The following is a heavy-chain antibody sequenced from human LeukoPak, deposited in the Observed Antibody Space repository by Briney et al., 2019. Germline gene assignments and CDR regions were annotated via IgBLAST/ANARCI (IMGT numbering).Heavy chain of an antibody. CDR3: ARGGSNFDY. V-gene: IGHV4-59*08. Sequence: SETLSLTCTVSGGSITSYYWSWIRQPPGKGLEWIGYIYSSGSTTYNPSLKSRVTISVDTSKNQFSLKLTSVTAADTAVYYCARGGSNFDYWGQGTLVTVSS. CDR1: GGSITSYY. D-gene: IGHD3-16*01. J-gene: IGHJ4*02. CDR2: IYSSGST.